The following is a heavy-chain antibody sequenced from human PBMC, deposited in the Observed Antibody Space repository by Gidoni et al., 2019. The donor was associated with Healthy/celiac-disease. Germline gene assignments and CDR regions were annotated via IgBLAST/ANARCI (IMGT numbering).Heavy chain of an antibody. CDR3: AKENYGGNAEFDY. CDR2: ISGSGGST. V-gene: IGHV3-23*01. D-gene: IGHD4-17*01. Sequence: EVQLLESGGGVVEPGGYLRLSCAASGSTFSSYAMGWVRQAPGKGLEWVSAISGSGGSTYYADSVKGRFTISRDNSKNTLYLQMNSLRAEDTAVYYCAKENYGGNAEFDYWGQGTLVTVSS. J-gene: IGHJ4*02. CDR1: GSTFSSYA.